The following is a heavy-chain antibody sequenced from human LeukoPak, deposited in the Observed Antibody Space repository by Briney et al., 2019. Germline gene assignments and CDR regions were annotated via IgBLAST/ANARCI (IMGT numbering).Heavy chain of an antibody. CDR2: INHSGST. V-gene: IGHV4-34*01. J-gene: IGHJ4*02. D-gene: IGHD5-12*01. CDR1: GGSLSAYY. CDR3: ARGRKYVATLTN. Sequence: SETLSLTCAVYGGSLSAYYWNWIRQPPGKGLEWIGEINHSGSTNYNPSLKSRVTISVDTSNKQFSLKLTSLIVADTATYFCARGRKYVATLTNWGQGTPVTVSS.